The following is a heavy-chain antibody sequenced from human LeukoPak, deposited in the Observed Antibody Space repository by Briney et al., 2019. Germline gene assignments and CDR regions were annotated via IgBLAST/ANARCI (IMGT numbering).Heavy chain of an antibody. CDR3: TTDGYSGYEGLYDY. V-gene: IGHV3-15*01. CDR2: FKSKTDGGAT. J-gene: IGHJ4*02. Sequence: GGPLRHSLPATGFISGKTRMSGVGRPQGKGRTGVGRFKSKTDGGATDYAAPVKGRFIISRDDSKNTLYLQMNSLKTEDTAVYYCTTDGYSGYEGLYDYWGQGTLVTISS. CDR1: GFISGKTR. D-gene: IGHD5-12*01.